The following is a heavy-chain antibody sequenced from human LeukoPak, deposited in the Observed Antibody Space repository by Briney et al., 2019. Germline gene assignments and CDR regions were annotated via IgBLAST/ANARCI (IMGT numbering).Heavy chain of an antibody. CDR1: GFTLTNYA. D-gene: IGHD6-13*01. Sequence: GGSLRLSCAASGFTLTNYAMSWVRQAPGKGLEWVSTISSGGGSIYCADSVKGRFTISRDNSKNTLYLQMSSLRVEDTAVYYCAKIGYPDYWGQGTLATVSS. CDR2: ISSGGGSI. J-gene: IGHJ4*02. V-gene: IGHV3-23*01. CDR3: AKIGYPDY.